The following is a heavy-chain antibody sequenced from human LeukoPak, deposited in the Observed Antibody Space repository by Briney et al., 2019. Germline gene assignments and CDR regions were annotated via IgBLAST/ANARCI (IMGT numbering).Heavy chain of an antibody. Sequence: GGSLRLSCAASGFTFSNYAMSWVRQAPGKGLEWVSAISGSGGSTYYADSVKGRFTISRDNSKNTLYLQMNSLRAEDTAVYYCAKVPSNWYFGGFDYWGQGTLVTVSS. CDR2: ISGSGGST. CDR1: GFTFSNYA. J-gene: IGHJ4*02. D-gene: IGHD6-13*01. CDR3: AKVPSNWYFGGFDY. V-gene: IGHV3-23*01.